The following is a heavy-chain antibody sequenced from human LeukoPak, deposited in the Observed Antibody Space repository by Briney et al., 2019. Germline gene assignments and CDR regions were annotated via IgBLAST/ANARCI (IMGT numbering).Heavy chain of an antibody. Sequence: NPSETLSLTCTVSGGSMSSYYWSWIRQPPGKGLEWIGYISYSGNTHYNPSLKSRVTMSVDTSKNQFSLRLSSVTPADTAVYYCARDRGEGIVGTFDYWGQGTLVTVSS. CDR3: ARDRGEGIVGTFDY. CDR2: ISYSGNT. V-gene: IGHV4-59*01. CDR1: GGSMSSYY. D-gene: IGHD1-26*01. J-gene: IGHJ4*02.